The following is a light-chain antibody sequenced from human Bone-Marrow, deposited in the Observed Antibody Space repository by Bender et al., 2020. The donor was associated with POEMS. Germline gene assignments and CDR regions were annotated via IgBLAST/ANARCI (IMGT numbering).Light chain of an antibody. CDR2: GVD. Sequence: QSALTQPPSVSGSPGQSVTISCTETTSDVGSYNFVSWYQQHPDKAPKLMIYGVDKRPSGVPSRFSGSKFGNTASLTISGLQAEDEADYYCAAWDDSLNAVLFGGGTKVTVL. V-gene: IGLV2-11*01. CDR3: AAWDDSLNAVL. J-gene: IGLJ2*01. CDR1: TSDVGSYNF.